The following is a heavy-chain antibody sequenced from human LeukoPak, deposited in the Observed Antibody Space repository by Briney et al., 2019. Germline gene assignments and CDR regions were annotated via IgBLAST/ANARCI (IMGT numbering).Heavy chain of an antibody. CDR1: GYTFTSYG. Sequence: ASVKVSCKASGYTFTSYGISWVRQAPGQGLEWMGWISAYNGNTNYAQKLQGRVTMTTDTSTSTAYMELRSLRSDDTAVYYCARDGDIVATTDYYYYGMDVWGKGTTVTVSS. CDR2: ISAYNGNT. D-gene: IGHD5-12*01. J-gene: IGHJ6*04. CDR3: ARDGDIVATTDYYYYGMDV. V-gene: IGHV1-18*01.